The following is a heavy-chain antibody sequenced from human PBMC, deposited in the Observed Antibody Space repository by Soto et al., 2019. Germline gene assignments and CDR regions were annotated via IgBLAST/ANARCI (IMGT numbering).Heavy chain of an antibody. CDR2: ISGSGGST. D-gene: IGHD3-3*02. CDR1: GFTFSSYA. J-gene: IGHJ6*03. CDR3: ANGQFWSGYPLLEYYYMDV. V-gene: IGHV3-23*01. Sequence: PGGSLRLSCAASGFTFSSYAMSWVRQAPGKGLEWVSAISGSGGSTYYADSVKGRFTISRDNSKNTLYLQMNSLRAEDTAVYYCANGQFWSGYPLLEYYYMDVWGKGTTVTVSS.